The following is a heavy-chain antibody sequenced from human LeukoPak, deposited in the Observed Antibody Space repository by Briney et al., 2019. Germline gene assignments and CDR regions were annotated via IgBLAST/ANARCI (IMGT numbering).Heavy chain of an antibody. D-gene: IGHD6-13*01. J-gene: IGHJ4*02. Sequence: GGSLRLSCAASGFTFSNYGMHWVRQAPGKGLEWVAVISYDGSNKYYADSVKGRFTISRDNSENTLYLQMNSLRVEDTAVYYCVKDSQQVVSGELDYWGQGTLVTVSS. CDR2: ISYDGSNK. CDR3: VKDSQQVVSGELDY. CDR1: GFTFSNYG. V-gene: IGHV3-30*18.